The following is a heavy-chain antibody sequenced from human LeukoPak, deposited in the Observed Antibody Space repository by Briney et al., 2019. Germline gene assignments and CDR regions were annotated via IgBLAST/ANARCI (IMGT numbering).Heavy chain of an antibody. J-gene: IGHJ4*02. CDR2: ISYDGSNK. V-gene: IGHV3-30*18. Sequence: PGRSLRLSCAASGFTFSSYGMHWVRQAPGKGLEWVAVISYDGSNKYYADSVKGRFTISRDNSKNTLYLQMNSLRAEDTAVYYCAKIKLMTQTTVTTILDYWGQGTLVTVSS. D-gene: IGHD4-17*01. CDR1: GFTFSSYG. CDR3: AKIKLMTQTTVTTILDY.